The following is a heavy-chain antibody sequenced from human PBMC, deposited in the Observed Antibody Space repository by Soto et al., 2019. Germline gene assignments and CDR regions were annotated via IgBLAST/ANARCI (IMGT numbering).Heavy chain of an antibody. CDR1: GFTFSSYG. CDR2: IWYDGSNK. J-gene: IGHJ3*02. D-gene: IGHD2-15*01. CDR3: AREVVAAAPYAFDI. Sequence: VQLVESGGGVVQPGRSLRLSCAASGFTFSSYGMHWVRQAPGKGLEWVAVIWYDGSNKYYADSVKGRFTISRDNSKNTLYLQMNSLRAEDTAVYYCAREVVAAAPYAFDIWGQGTMVTVSS. V-gene: IGHV3-33*01.